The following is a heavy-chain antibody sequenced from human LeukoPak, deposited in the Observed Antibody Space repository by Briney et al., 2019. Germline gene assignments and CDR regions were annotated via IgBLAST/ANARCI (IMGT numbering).Heavy chain of an antibody. Sequence: PSETLSLTCAVYGGSFSGYYWSWIRQPAGKGLEWIGRIYTSGSTNYNPSLKSRVTMSVDTSKNQFSLKLSSVTAADTAVYYCAREGSDYYGSGSYYRSYYYYMDVWGKGTTVTISS. V-gene: IGHV4-4*07. D-gene: IGHD3-10*01. CDR2: IYTSGST. J-gene: IGHJ6*03. CDR1: GGSFSGYY. CDR3: AREGSDYYGSGSYYRSYYYYMDV.